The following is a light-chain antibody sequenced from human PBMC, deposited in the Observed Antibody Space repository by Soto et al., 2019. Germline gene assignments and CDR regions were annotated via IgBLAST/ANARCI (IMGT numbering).Light chain of an antibody. J-gene: IGKJ5*01. CDR2: GAS. CDR1: QSVSNT. V-gene: IGKV3-15*01. CDR3: QQYNNWPIT. Sequence: EIVLTQSPGTLSLSPGGRATLSCRPSQSVSNTQLAWYQQKHGQAPRLLIYGASSRATGIPARFSDSGSGTEFTLTINSLQSEDFAVYCCQQYNNWPITFGQGTRLEI.